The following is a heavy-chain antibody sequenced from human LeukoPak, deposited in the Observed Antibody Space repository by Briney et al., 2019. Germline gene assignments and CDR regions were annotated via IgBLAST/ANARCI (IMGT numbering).Heavy chain of an antibody. CDR3: ARQDNYYYYMDI. V-gene: IGHV4-4*07. CDR2: IYTSGST. CDR1: GGSLSGYY. J-gene: IGHJ6*03. Sequence: SETLSLTRTVSGGSLSGYYWSWIPQPAGKGLEWIGRIYTSGSTNYNPSLKSRVTISVDESKNQFSLKLISVTAADTAVYYCARQDNYYYYMDIWNKGTTVTVSS.